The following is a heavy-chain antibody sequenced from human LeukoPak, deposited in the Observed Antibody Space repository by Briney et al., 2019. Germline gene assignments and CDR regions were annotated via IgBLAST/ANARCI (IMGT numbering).Heavy chain of an antibody. CDR2: ISAYNGNT. CDR1: GYTFTSYY. J-gene: IGHJ5*02. Sequence: ASVKVSCKASGYTFTSYYMHWVRQAPGQGLEWMGWISAYNGNTNYAQKLQGRVTMTTDTSTSTAYMELRSLRSDDTAVYYCARDIPKYYDFWSGYRPDWFDPWGQGTLVTVSS. V-gene: IGHV1-18*04. CDR3: ARDIPKYYDFWSGYRPDWFDP. D-gene: IGHD3-3*01.